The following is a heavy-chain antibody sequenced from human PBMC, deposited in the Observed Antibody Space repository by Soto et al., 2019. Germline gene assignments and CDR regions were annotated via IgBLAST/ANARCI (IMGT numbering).Heavy chain of an antibody. V-gene: IGHV6-1*01. CDR3: PKGDNPVHKTGYALDP. D-gene: IGHD5-12*01. CDR1: GDSVSSNTAS. CDR2: TYFRSKWYN. J-gene: IGHJ5*02. Sequence: SQTISLTCTISGDSVSSNTASLNWIRQSPSRGLEWLGRTYFRSKWYNDYAVSVKSRIIINPDTSNNQFSLQLNSVTPEDTAVSFCPKGDNPVHKTGYALDPWGHGIMVTVSS.